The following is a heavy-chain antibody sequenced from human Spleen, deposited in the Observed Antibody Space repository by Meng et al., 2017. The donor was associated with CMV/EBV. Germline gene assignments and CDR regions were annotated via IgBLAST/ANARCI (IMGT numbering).Heavy chain of an antibody. D-gene: IGHD6-6*01. Sequence: ASVKVSCKASGYTFTSYGISWVRQAPGQGLEWMGWISSDNSNTVYAQKFQGRVTMTTDTSTSTAYMELRSLRSDDTAVYYCARSEQFVEESWFDPWGQGTLVTVSS. V-gene: IGHV1-18*01. CDR2: ISSDNSNT. CDR3: ARSEQFVEESWFDP. J-gene: IGHJ5*02. CDR1: GYTFTSYG.